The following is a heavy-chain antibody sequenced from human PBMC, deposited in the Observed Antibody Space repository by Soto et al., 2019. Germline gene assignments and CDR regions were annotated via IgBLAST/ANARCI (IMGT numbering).Heavy chain of an antibody. V-gene: IGHV3-23*01. Sequence: PVGSLRLSCAASGFTFSSYAMSWVRQAPGKGLEWVSAISGSGGSTYYADSVKGRFTISRDNSKNTLYLQMNSLRAEDTAVYYCAKAGLVTLIYYYGMDVWGQGTTVTVSS. J-gene: IGHJ6*02. D-gene: IGHD3-9*01. CDR3: AKAGLVTLIYYYGMDV. CDR2: ISGSGGST. CDR1: GFTFSSYA.